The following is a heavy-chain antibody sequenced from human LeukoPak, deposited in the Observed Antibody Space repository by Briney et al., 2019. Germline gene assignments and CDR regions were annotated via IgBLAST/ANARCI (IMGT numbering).Heavy chain of an antibody. Sequence: SETLSLTCTVSGGSISSYYWSWIRQPPGKGLEWIGYIYYSGSTNYNPSLKSRVTISVDTSKNQFSLKLSSVTAADTAVYYCARAPMVRGVPFDYWGQGTLVTVSS. CDR3: ARAPMVRGVPFDY. V-gene: IGHV4-59*01. CDR2: IYYSGST. J-gene: IGHJ4*02. CDR1: GGSISSYY. D-gene: IGHD3-10*01.